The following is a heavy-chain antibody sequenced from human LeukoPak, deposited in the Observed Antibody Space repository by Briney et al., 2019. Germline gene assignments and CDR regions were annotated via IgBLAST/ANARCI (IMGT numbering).Heavy chain of an antibody. Sequence: GASVKVSCKASGYTFTTYGISWVRQAPGQGLEWMGWISAYNGNTNYAQKLQGRVTMTTDTSTSTAYMELRSLRSDDTAVYYCARDILIFGVIIGYNWFDPWGQGTLVTVSS. CDR3: ARDILIFGVIIGYNWFDP. D-gene: IGHD3/OR15-3a*01. CDR1: GYTFTTYG. CDR2: ISAYNGNT. V-gene: IGHV1-18*01. J-gene: IGHJ5*02.